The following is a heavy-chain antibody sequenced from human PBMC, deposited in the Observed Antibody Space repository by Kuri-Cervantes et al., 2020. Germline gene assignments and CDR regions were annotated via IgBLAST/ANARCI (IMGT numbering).Heavy chain of an antibody. CDR1: GGSISSSSYY. D-gene: IGHD3-9*01. J-gene: IGHJ4*02. CDR3: ARGGYDILTGYSDPPGY. V-gene: IGHV4-31*03. Sequence: SETLSLTCTVSGGSISSSSYYWGWIRQPPGKGLEWIGYIYYSGSTYYNPSLKSRVTISVDTSKNQFSLKLSSVTAADTAVYYCARGGYDILTGYSDPPGYWGQGTLVTVSS. CDR2: IYYSGST.